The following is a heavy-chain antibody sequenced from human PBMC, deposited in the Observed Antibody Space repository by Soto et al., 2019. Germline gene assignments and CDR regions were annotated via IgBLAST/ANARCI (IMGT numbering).Heavy chain of an antibody. CDR3: ARVGGGLHLGELSLQPRDYYYMDV. CDR2: INHSGST. V-gene: IGHV4-34*01. J-gene: IGHJ6*03. CDR1: GGSFSGYY. Sequence: QVQLQQWGAGLLKPSETLSLTCAVYGGSFSGYYWSWIRQPPGKGLEWIGEINHSGSTNYNPSLKSRVTISVDTSKNQFSLKLSSVTAADTAVYYCARVGGGLHLGELSLQPRDYYYMDVWGKGTTVTVSS. D-gene: IGHD3-16*02.